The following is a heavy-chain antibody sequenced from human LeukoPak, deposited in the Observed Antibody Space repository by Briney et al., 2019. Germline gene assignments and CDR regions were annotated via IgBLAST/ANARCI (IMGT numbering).Heavy chain of an antibody. J-gene: IGHJ4*02. D-gene: IGHD6-13*01. CDR1: GFTFSSYA. Sequence: PGGSLTLSCAASGFTFSSYAMSWVRQAPGKGLEGVSAISGSGGSTYYADSVKGRFTISRDNSKNTLYLQMNSLRAEDTDVYYCAKEGSIAAAGLFDYWGQGTLVTVSS. CDR2: ISGSGGST. CDR3: AKEGSIAAAGLFDY. V-gene: IGHV3-23*01.